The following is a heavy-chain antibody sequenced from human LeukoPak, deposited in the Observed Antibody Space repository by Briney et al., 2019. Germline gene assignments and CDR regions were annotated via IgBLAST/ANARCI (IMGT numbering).Heavy chain of an antibody. D-gene: IGHD1-7*01. CDR2: ISYSGST. CDR3: ARGNWNYVWFDP. V-gene: IGHV4-59*01. CDR1: GGSISSYY. Sequence: SETLSLTCTVSGGSISSYYWSWIRQPPGKGLEWIGYISYSGSTNYNPSLKSRVTISVDTSKNQFSLKLSSVTAADTAFYYCARGNWNYVWFDPWGQGTLATVSS. J-gene: IGHJ5*02.